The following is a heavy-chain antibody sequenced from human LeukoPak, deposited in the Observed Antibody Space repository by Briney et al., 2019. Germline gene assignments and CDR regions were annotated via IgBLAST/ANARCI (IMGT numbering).Heavy chain of an antibody. V-gene: IGHV3-53*01. D-gene: IGHD4-23*01. CDR3: ARYGGNSYYYYGMDV. CDR1: GFTFSSYW. CDR2: IYSGGST. Sequence: GGSLRLSCAASGFTFSSYWMSWVRQAPGKGLEWVSVIYSGGSTYYADSVKGRFTISRDNSKNTLYLQMNSLRAEDTAVYYCARYGGNSYYYYGMDVWGQGTTVTVSS. J-gene: IGHJ6*02.